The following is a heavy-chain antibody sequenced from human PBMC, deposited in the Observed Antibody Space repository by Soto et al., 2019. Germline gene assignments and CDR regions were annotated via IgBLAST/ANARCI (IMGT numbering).Heavy chain of an antibody. Sequence: SLTCTVSGGSISSYYWSWIRQPPGKGLEWIGYIYYSGSTNYNPSLKSRVTISVDTSKNQFSLKLSSVTAADTAVYYCARVRSSPYYYYGMDVWGQGTTVT. V-gene: IGHV4-59*01. CDR3: ARVRSSPYYYYGMDV. J-gene: IGHJ6*02. CDR2: IYYSGST. CDR1: GGSISSYY. D-gene: IGHD6-19*01.